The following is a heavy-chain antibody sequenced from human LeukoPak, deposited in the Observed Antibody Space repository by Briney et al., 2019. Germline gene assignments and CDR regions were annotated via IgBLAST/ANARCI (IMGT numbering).Heavy chain of an antibody. D-gene: IGHD3-22*01. J-gene: IGHJ4*02. Sequence: SETLSLTCTVSGGSISSNNYYWGWIRQPPGKGLEWIGSIYYSGSTYNNPSLKSRVTISVDTTKNQFSLKLTSVTAADTAVYYCASSPSGYWWDFDCWGQGTLVTVSS. CDR1: GGSISSNNYY. CDR2: IYYSGST. V-gene: IGHV4-39*01. CDR3: ASSPSGYWWDFDC.